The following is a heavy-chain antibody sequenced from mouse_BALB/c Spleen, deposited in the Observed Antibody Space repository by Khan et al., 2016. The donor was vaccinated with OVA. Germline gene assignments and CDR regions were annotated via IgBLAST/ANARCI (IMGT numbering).Heavy chain of an antibody. V-gene: IGHV1-4*01. CDR1: GYTFTSYT. CDR3: ARDFHYYGSRGAMDN. J-gene: IGHJ4*01. D-gene: IGHD1-1*01. CDR2: IIPSTVYT. Sequence: QIQLVQSGAELARPGASVKMSCKASGYTFTSYTMHWVKQRPGQGLEWIGYIIPSTVYTNYNQKFKDKATLTADKSSSTAYMQLSSLTSEDSAVDYGARDFHYYGSRGAMDNWGQGTSVAVAT.